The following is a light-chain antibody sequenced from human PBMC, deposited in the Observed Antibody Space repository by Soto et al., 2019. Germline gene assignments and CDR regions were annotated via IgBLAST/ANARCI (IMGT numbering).Light chain of an antibody. CDR3: NSYAGTKNVV. CDR2: DVN. Sequence: QSALTQPPSASGSPGQSVTISCTGTSSDVGGHNYVSWYQQHPGKAPKLIIYDVNKRPSGVPDRFSGSKSGNTASLTVSGLQAEDEADYYYNSYAGTKNVVFGGGTKLTVL. CDR1: SSDVGGHNY. V-gene: IGLV2-8*01. J-gene: IGLJ2*01.